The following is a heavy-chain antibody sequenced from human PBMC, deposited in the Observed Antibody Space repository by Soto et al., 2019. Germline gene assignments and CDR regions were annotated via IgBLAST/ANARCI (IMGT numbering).Heavy chain of an antibody. V-gene: IGHV4-30-4*01. D-gene: IGHD3-22*01. J-gene: IGHJ4*02. Sequence: QVQLQESGPGLVRPAQTLSLRCSVSGGSISSAENFWSWVRQPPGKGLEWIGYINYSGNTYFNPYLQSRLAISVDTSNNQFSLRLTSVTAADTAVYYCARASGDSSGSSFDSWGQGTLVTVSS. CDR3: ARASGDSSGSSFDS. CDR2: INYSGNT. CDR1: GGSISSAENF.